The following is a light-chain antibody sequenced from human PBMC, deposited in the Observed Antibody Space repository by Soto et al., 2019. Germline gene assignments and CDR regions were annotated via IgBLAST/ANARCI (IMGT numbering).Light chain of an antibody. CDR2: RNN. Sequence: QSVLTQPPSASGTHGQRVTISCSGSSSNIGSNYVYWYQQLPGTAPKLLIYRNNQRPSGVPDRFSGSKSGTSASLAISGLRSEDAADYYCAAWDDSLSGVVFGGGTKLTVL. CDR3: AAWDDSLSGVV. J-gene: IGLJ3*02. CDR1: SSNIGSNY. V-gene: IGLV1-47*01.